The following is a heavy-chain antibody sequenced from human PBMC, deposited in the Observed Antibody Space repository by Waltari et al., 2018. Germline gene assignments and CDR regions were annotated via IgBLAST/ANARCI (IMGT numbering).Heavy chain of an antibody. CDR2: IYYSGST. CDR1: GGSISSSSYY. V-gene: IGHV4-39*01. J-gene: IGHJ5*02. Sequence: QLQLQESGPGLVKPSETLSLTCTVSGGSISSSSYYWGWIRQPPGKGLEWIGSIYYSGSTYYNPSLKSRVTISVDTSKNQFSLKLSSVTAADTAVYYCARQIFVSKPYNWFDPWGQGTLVTVSS. D-gene: IGHD2-15*01. CDR3: ARQIFVSKPYNWFDP.